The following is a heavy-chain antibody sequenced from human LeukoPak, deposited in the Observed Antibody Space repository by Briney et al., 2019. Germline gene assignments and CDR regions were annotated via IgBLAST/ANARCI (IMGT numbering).Heavy chain of an antibody. D-gene: IGHD3-10*01. J-gene: IGHJ5*02. V-gene: IGHV1-69*06. Sequence: SVKVSCTASGGTFSSYAISWVRQAPGQGLEWMGGIIPIFGTANYAQRFQGRVTITADKSTSTAYMELSSLRSEDTAVYYCARALLWFGELSNWFDPWGQGTLVTVSS. CDR3: ARALLWFGELSNWFDP. CDR1: GGTFSSYA. CDR2: IIPIFGTA.